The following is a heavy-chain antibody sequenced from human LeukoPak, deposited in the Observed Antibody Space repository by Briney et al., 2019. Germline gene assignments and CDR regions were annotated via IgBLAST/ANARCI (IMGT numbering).Heavy chain of an antibody. CDR2: ISYDGSNK. Sequence: PGRSLRLSCAASGFTFSSYAMHWVRQAPGKGLEWVAVISYDGSNKYYADSVKGRFTISRGNSKNTLYLQMNSLRAEDTAVYYCAVRLARPGFDYWGQGTLVTVSS. J-gene: IGHJ4*02. CDR3: AVRLARPGFDY. D-gene: IGHD6-25*01. CDR1: GFTFSSYA. V-gene: IGHV3-30-3*01.